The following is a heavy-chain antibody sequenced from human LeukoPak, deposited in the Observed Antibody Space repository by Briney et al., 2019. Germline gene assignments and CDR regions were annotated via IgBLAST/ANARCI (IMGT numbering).Heavy chain of an antibody. CDR2: INPSGGST. CDR1: GYSLTNYY. D-gene: IGHD5-12*01. CDR3: ARGAPTTRIGAGRFDY. J-gene: IGHJ4*02. V-gene: IGHV1-46*01. Sequence: ASVKVSCKAFGYSLTNYYVHWVRQAPGQGLEWMGEINPSGGSTSYAQKFQGRITVTRDTYTNTVYMDLSSQRSEDTATYYCARGAPTTRIGAGRFDYWGQGSLLTVAS.